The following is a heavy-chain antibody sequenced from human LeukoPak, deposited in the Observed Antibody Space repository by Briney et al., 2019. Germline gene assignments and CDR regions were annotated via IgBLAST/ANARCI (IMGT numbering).Heavy chain of an antibody. D-gene: IGHD3-10*01. CDR3: ARRVLYGSGSYYEQ. CDR2: IYYSGST. CDR1: GGSISIYY. Sequence: PSETLSLTRTVSGGSISIYYWSWIRQPPGKGLEWIGYIYYSGSTNYNPSLKSRVTISVDTSKNQFSLKLSSVTAADTAVYYCARRVLYGSGSYYEQWGQGTLVTVSS. V-gene: IGHV4-59*08. J-gene: IGHJ4*02.